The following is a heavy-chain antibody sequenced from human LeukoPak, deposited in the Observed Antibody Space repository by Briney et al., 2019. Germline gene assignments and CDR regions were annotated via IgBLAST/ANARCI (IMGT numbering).Heavy chain of an antibody. CDR1: GGSFSGYY. V-gene: IGHV4-34*01. D-gene: IGHD2-15*01. Sequence: SETLSLTCAVYGGSFSGYYWSWIRQPPGKGLEWIGEINHSGSTNYNPSLKSRVTISVDTSKNQFSLKLSSVTAADTAVYYWARARNCSGGSCRRYNWFDPWGQGTLVTVSS. J-gene: IGHJ5*02. CDR2: INHSGST. CDR3: ARARNCSGGSCRRYNWFDP.